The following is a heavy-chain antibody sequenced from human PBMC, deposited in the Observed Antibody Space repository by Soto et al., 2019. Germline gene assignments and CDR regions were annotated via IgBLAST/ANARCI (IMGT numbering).Heavy chain of an antibody. D-gene: IGHD3-16*01. CDR2: IYWDDDR. Sequence: QITLKESGPTLVDPTQTLTLTCSFSGFSLSTYRVGVAWIRQPPGKALEWLGIIYWDDDRRYSPSLKTRLAITKDTSKNQVVLTMTNLDPGDTSTYYCTHIMITYGGVSALDAFDIWGQGTMVTGSS. V-gene: IGHV2-5*02. CDR1: GFSLSTYRVG. J-gene: IGHJ3*02. CDR3: THIMITYGGVSALDAFDI.